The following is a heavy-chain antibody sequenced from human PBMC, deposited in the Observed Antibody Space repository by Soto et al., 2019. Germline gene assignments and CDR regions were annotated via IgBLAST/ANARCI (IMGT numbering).Heavy chain of an antibody. CDR2: IYYSGST. CDR3: ASQYCISTSCYVPDPLYFDY. J-gene: IGHJ4*02. D-gene: IGHD2-2*01. CDR1: GGSISSGGYY. V-gene: IGHV4-31*03. Sequence: PSETLSLTCTVSGGSISSGGYYWSWICQHPGKGLEWIGYIYYSGSTYYNPSLKSRVTISVDTSKNQFSLKLSSVTAADTAVYYCASQYCISTSCYVPDPLYFDYWGQGTLVTVSS.